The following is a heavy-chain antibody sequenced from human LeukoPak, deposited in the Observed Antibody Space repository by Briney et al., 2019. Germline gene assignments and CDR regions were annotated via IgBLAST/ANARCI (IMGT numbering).Heavy chain of an antibody. Sequence: GGSLRLSCAASGFTFSSYSMNWVRQAPGKGLEWVSSISSSSSYIYYADSVKGRFTISRDNAKNSLHLQMNSLRAEDTAVYYCARADSEGYYFDYWGQGTLVTVSS. J-gene: IGHJ4*02. CDR2: ISSSSSYI. CDR3: ARADSEGYYFDY. D-gene: IGHD3-10*01. CDR1: GFTFSSYS. V-gene: IGHV3-21*01.